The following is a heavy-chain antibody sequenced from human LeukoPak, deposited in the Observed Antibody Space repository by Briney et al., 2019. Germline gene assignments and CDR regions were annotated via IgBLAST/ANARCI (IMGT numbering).Heavy chain of an antibody. D-gene: IGHD1-26*01. CDR3: ARDWDPWWYFDL. CDR2: IYTSGST. V-gene: IGHV4-4*07. J-gene: IGHJ2*01. Sequence: NPSETLSLTCTVSGGSISSYYWSWIRQPAGKGLEWVGRIYTSGSTNYNPSLKSRVTMSVDTSKNQFSLKLSSVTAADTAVYYCARDWDPWWYFDLWGRGTLVTVSS. CDR1: GGSISSYY.